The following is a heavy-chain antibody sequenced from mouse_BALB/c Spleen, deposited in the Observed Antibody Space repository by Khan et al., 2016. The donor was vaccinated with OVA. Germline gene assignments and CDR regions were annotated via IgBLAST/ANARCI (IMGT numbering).Heavy chain of an antibody. CDR1: GYLFTSYY. J-gene: IGHJ2*01. Sequence: VQLQQSGPELMKPGASVKISCKASGYLFTSYYIYWTKQSHGKSLEWIGCIDPFNGGICYNQKFKGKATLTVDQSSSTADMHLSSLTSEDSAVYCCTGCCTDVWGQGSTLTVSS. CDR3: TGCCTDV. CDR2: IDPFNGGI. V-gene: IGHV1S135*01.